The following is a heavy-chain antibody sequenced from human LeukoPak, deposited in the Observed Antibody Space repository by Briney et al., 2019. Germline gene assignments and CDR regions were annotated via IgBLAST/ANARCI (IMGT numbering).Heavy chain of an antibody. D-gene: IGHD5-24*01. CDR3: ARELRNGYNLYYYYGMDV. V-gene: IGHV4-59*01. J-gene: IGHJ6*02. CDR1: GGSISSYY. Sequence: SGTLSLTCTVSGGSISSYYWSWIRQPPGKGLEWIGYIYYSGSTNYNPSLKNRVTISVDTSKNQFSLNLSSVTAADTAMYYCARELRNGYNLYYYYGMDVWGQGTTVTVSS. CDR2: IYYSGST.